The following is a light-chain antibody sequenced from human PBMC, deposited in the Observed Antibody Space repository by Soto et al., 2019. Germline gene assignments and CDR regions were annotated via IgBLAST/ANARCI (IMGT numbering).Light chain of an antibody. CDR3: QQYGNSPYT. CDR2: RTS. J-gene: IGKJ2*01. CDR1: QSISSAY. V-gene: IGKV3-20*01. Sequence: EIVLTQSPGTLSLSPGERATLSCRASQSISSAYLAWYQQKPGQAPRLLLYRTSSRATGVPDRFSGSGSGKDFTLTISRLEPEDFAVFYCQQYGNSPYTFGQGTKLEIK.